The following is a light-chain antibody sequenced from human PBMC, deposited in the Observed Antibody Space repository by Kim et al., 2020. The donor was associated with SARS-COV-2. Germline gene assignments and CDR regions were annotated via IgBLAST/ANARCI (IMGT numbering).Light chain of an antibody. CDR2: NND. CDR3: ASWDDSLNGYV. CDR1: DSNIGNNT. J-gene: IGLJ1*01. V-gene: IGLV1-44*01. Sequence: QSVLTQPPSASGTPGQRVIISCSGSDSNIGNNTVNWYQQFPGTAPKLLIYNNDQRPSGVPDRFSGSKSGTSASLAISGLQSEDEADYYCASWDDSLNGYVLGTGTKVTVL.